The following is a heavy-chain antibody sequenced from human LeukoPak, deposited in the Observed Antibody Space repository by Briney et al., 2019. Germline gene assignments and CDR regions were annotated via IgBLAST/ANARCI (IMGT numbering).Heavy chain of an antibody. CDR3: ASLDTAKQPLANH. D-gene: IGHD5-18*01. CDR2: IREERGQE. J-gene: IGHJ5*02. Sequence: GGSLRLSCAASGFTFSTYAMSWVRQAPGKGLEWVANIREERGQEYYVDSVKGRFTISKNSAKNSLYLQMNTLRVEDTAMYYCASLDTAKQPLANHWGQGTLVTVSS. CDR1: GFTFSTYA. V-gene: IGHV3-7*03.